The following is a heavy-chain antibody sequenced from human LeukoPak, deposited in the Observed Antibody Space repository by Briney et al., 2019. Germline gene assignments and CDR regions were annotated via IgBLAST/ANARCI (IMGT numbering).Heavy chain of an antibody. Sequence: GGSLRLSCAASGFTFSRYGMHWVRQAPGKGLEGVAVISYDGSNKYYADSVKGRFTISRDNSKNTLYLQMNSLRAEDTAVYYCALTLFHWGQGTLVTVSS. J-gene: IGHJ4*02. V-gene: IGHV3-30*03. CDR1: GFTFSRYG. CDR2: ISYDGSNK. D-gene: IGHD2-21*01. CDR3: ALTLFH.